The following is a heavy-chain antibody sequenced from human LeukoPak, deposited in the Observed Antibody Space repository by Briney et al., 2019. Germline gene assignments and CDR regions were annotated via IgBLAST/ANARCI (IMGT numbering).Heavy chain of an antibody. Sequence: GGSLRLSCAASGFTFSSYAMSWVRQAPEKGLEWVSTISGSGGGTYYADSVKGRFTISRDDSKNTLYLQMKSLRAEDTAVYYCARDSSGPWFDPWGQGTLVTVSS. V-gene: IGHV3-23*01. CDR3: ARDSSGPWFDP. CDR2: ISGSGGGT. CDR1: GFTFSSYA. D-gene: IGHD6-6*01. J-gene: IGHJ5*02.